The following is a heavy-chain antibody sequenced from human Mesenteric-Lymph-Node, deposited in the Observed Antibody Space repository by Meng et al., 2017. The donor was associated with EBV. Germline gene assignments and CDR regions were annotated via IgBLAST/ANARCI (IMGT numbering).Heavy chain of an antibody. Sequence: VQLPESGPGLVKPSQTLALHCGISGDSVSSNTAPRNWIGQSRTRGLECMGRTYYRSKRYNGYAVSVKSRITINPHTSKTQSALQLNSETREDTAMYYCSRSGSSGWIDYWGQGTLVTVSS. D-gene: IGHD6-19*01. CDR2: TYYRSKRYN. CDR1: GDSVSSNTAP. J-gene: IGHJ4*02. CDR3: SRSGSSGWIDY. V-gene: IGHV6-1*01.